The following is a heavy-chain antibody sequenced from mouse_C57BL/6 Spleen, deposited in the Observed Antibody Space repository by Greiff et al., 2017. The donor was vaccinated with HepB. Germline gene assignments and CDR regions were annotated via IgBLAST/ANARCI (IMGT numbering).Heavy chain of an antibody. J-gene: IGHJ4*01. V-gene: IGHV3-6*01. CDR2: ISYDGSN. Sequence: DVKLQESGPGLVKPSQSLSLTCSVTGYSITSGYYWNWIRQFPGNKLEWMGYISYDGSNNYNPSLKNRISITRDTSKNQFFLKLNSVTTEDTATYYCTEKGAMDYWGQGTSVTVSS. CDR3: TEKGAMDY. CDR1: GYSITSGYY.